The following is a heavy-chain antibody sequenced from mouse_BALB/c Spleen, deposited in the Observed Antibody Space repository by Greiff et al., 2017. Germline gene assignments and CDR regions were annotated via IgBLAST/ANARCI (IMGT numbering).Heavy chain of an antibody. CDR1: GYAFSSSW. Sequence: QVQLQQSGPELVKPGASVKISCKASGYAFSSSWMNWVKQRPGQGLEWIGRIYPGDGDTNYNGKFKGKATLTADKSSSTAYMQLSSLTSVDSAVYFCAISGGNQYYFDYWGQGTTLTVSS. D-gene: IGHD1-1*02. J-gene: IGHJ2*01. V-gene: IGHV1-82*01. CDR2: IYPGDGDT. CDR3: AISGGNQYYFDY.